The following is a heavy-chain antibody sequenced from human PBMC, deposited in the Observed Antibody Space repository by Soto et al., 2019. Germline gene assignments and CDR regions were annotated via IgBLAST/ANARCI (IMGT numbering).Heavy chain of an antibody. CDR2: IEHDGSGT. CDR3: ARDLGYDSSSACDF. V-gene: IGHV3-7*01. Sequence: EVQLVDSGGGLVQPGGSLRLSCAASGFSFSNYWMSWVRQAPGKGLEWVANIEHDGSGTYYLDSVKCRFTISRDNAKSSLFLQMNNLRVEDTAVYYCARDLGYDSSSACDFWGQGTLVTVSS. CDR1: GFSFSNYW. J-gene: IGHJ4*02. D-gene: IGHD6-6*01.